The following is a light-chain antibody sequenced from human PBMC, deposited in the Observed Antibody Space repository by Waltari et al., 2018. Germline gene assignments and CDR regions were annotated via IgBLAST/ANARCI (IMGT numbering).Light chain of an antibody. J-gene: IGKJ2*01. CDR1: QSVLYSSNNKNY. CDR2: WAS. CDR3: QQYYSTPYT. V-gene: IGKV4-1*01. Sequence: DIVMTQSPDSLAVSLGVRATINCKSSQSVLYSSNNKNYLAWYQQKPGQPPKLLIYWASTREFGVPDRFSGSGSGTDFTLTINSLQAEDVAVYYCQQYYSTPYTFGQGTKLEIK.